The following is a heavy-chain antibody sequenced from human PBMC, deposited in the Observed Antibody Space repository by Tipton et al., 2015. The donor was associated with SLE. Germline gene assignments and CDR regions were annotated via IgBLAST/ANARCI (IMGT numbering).Heavy chain of an antibody. V-gene: IGHV1-18*01. Sequence: QSGAEVKKPGAPVKVSCKASGYIFPAYDISWVRQAPGQGLDWMGWISGYNGNTNNAQKLQGRVTMTTDTSTTTAYMELRSLRSDDTAVYYCATRDGHNLGDAFHIGGQGTMVTVSS. D-gene: IGHD5-24*01. J-gene: IGHJ3*02. CDR3: ATRDGHNLGDAFHI. CDR1: GYIFPAYD. CDR2: ISGYNGNT.